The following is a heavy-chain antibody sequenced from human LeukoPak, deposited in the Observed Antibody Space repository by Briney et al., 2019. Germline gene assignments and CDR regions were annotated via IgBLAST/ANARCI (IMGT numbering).Heavy chain of an antibody. J-gene: IGHJ6*03. CDR3: AKAPNCSSTSCYTNYYYMDV. Sequence: GGSLRLSCAASGFTVSSNYMSWVRQAPGKGLEWVAFIRYDGSNKYYADSVKGRFTISRDNSKNTLYLQMNSLRAEDTAVYYCAKAPNCSSTSCYTNYYYMDVWGKGTTVTVSS. V-gene: IGHV3-30*02. D-gene: IGHD2-2*02. CDR2: IRYDGSNK. CDR1: GFTVSSNY.